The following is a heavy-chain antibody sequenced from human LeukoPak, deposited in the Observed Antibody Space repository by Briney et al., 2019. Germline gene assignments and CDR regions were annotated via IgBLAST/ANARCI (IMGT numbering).Heavy chain of an antibody. Sequence: GGSLRLSCAASGFTFSNYAMSWVRQAPGKGLEWVSTISNSVGTTYYADSVKGRFTISRDNSRNTLYLQVNSLRAEDTALYYCARALYGSGRCQDYWGQGTLVTVSS. CDR2: ISNSVGTT. J-gene: IGHJ4*02. D-gene: IGHD6-19*01. CDR1: GFTFSNYA. CDR3: ARALYGSGRCQDY. V-gene: IGHV3-23*01.